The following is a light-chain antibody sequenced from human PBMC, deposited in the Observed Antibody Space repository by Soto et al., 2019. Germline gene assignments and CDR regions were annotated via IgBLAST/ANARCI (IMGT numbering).Light chain of an antibody. J-gene: IGLJ1*01. V-gene: IGLV2-18*02. CDR2: DVS. CDR1: SSDVGSYNR. CDR3: SSFTTSSTYV. Sequence: QSVLTQPPSVSGSPGQSVAISCTGTSSDVGSYNRVSWYQQPPGTAPKLMIYDVSSRPSEVPDRFSGSKSGNTASLTISGLQAEDEADYYCSSFTTSSTYVFGTGTKVPV.